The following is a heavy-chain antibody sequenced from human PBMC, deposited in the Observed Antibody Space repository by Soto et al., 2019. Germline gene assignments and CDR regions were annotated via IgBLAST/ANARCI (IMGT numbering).Heavy chain of an antibody. V-gene: IGHV3-74*03. Sequence: EVQLVESGGGLFQPGGSLRLSCAASGFTFSRYWMHWVRQAPGKGLVWVSRIRSDGSNAEYADSVKGRFTISRDNAENXLYLQMNSLRVEDTAVYYCARGDGDYHDGNGYLGRHWGQGTLVTVSS. CDR2: IRSDGSNA. J-gene: IGHJ4*02. CDR1: GFTFSRYW. D-gene: IGHD3-22*01. CDR3: ARGDGDYHDGNGYLGRH.